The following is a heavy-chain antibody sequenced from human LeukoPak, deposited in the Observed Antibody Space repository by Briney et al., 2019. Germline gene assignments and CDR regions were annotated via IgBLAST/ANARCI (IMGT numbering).Heavy chain of an antibody. CDR3: ARSLIQYFDWSQPFDY. Sequence: SETLSLTCTVSGGSISSYYWSWIRQPAGKGLEWIGRIYTSGSTNYNPSLKSRVTMSVDTSKNQFSLKLSSVTAADTAVYYCARSLIQYFDWSQPFDYWGQGTLVTVSS. D-gene: IGHD3-9*01. CDR1: GGSISSYY. V-gene: IGHV4-4*07. CDR2: IYTSGST. J-gene: IGHJ4*02.